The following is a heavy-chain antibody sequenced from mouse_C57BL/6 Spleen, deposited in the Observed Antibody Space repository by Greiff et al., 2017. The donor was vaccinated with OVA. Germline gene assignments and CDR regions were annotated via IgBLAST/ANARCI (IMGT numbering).Heavy chain of an antibody. D-gene: IGHD2-3*01. CDR2: INPSNGGT. CDR3: ARTAFYDGYYVWFAD. V-gene: IGHV1-53*01. CDR1: GYTFTSYW. Sequence: QVQLKQPGTELVKPGASVKLSCKASGYTFTSYWMHWVKQRPGQGLEWIGNINPSNGGTNYNEKFKSKATLTVDKSSSTAYMQLSNLTSEDSAVYYCARTAFYDGYYVWFADWGQGTPVTVSA. J-gene: IGHJ3*01.